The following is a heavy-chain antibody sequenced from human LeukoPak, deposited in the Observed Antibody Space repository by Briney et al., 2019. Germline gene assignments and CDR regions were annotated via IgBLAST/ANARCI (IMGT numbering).Heavy chain of an antibody. Sequence: ASVKVSCKASGYTFTSYYMHWVRQAPGQGLEWMGIINPSGGSTSYAQKFQGRVTMTRDTSTSTVYMELSSLRSEDTAVYYCARVNSPLRPTARYYFDYWGQGTLVTVSS. CDR2: INPSGGST. V-gene: IGHV1-46*01. J-gene: IGHJ4*02. CDR1: GYTFTSYY. CDR3: ARVNSPLRPTARYYFDY. D-gene: IGHD3-3*01.